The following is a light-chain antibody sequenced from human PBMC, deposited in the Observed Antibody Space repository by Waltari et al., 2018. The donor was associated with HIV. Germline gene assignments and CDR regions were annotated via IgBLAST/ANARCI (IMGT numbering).Light chain of an antibody. CDR3: AAWDARLNEYL. J-gene: IGLJ1*01. V-gene: IGLV1-44*01. CDR2: GDN. CDR1: NSNVGSDV. Sequence: QSVLTQPHSASGTPGQRVIISCSGSNSNVGSDVVNWYQQLPGTAPKRLRYGDNERPSGVPDRFSGSKSGASASLAISDLQSEDEAEYYCAAWDARLNEYLFGTGTKVTVL.